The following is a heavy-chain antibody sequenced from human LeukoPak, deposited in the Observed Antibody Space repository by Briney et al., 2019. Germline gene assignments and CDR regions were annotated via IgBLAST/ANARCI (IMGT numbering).Heavy chain of an antibody. Sequence: ASVKVSCKASGGTFSSYAISWVRQAPGQGLEWMGGIIPIFGTANYAQKSQGRVTITADKSTSTAYMELSSLRSEDTAVYYCARVGATIPSYNWFDPWGQGTLVTVSS. CDR2: IIPIFGTA. CDR1: GGTFSSYA. D-gene: IGHD4-17*01. V-gene: IGHV1-69*06. CDR3: ARVGATIPSYNWFDP. J-gene: IGHJ5*02.